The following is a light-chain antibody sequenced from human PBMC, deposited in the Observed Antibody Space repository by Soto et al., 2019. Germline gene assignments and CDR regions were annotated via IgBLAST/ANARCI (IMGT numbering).Light chain of an antibody. CDR2: EDN. J-gene: IGLJ2*01. CDR1: SGSIASNY. Sequence: NFMLTQPHSVSESPGKTVTISCTRSSGSIASNYVQWYQQRPGSAPTTVIYEDNQRPSGVPARFSGSIDSSSNSASLTISGLKTEDEADYYCQSYDSFVVFGGGTKLTVL. V-gene: IGLV6-57*04. CDR3: QSYDSFVV.